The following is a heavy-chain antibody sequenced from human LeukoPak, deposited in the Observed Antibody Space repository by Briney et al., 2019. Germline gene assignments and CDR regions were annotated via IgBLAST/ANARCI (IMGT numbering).Heavy chain of an antibody. D-gene: IGHD6-13*01. CDR3: ARYPLSYSSNWHYYFDY. CDR2: ISGSNGNT. CDR1: GYTFTSYG. J-gene: IGHJ4*02. V-gene: IGHV1-18*01. Sequence: ASVKVSCKASGYTFTSYGVSWVRQAPGQGLEWMGWISGSNGNTNNAQKVQGRVTMTTDTSTSTACMELRSLRSDDTAVYYCARYPLSYSSNWHYYFDYWGQGTLLTVSS.